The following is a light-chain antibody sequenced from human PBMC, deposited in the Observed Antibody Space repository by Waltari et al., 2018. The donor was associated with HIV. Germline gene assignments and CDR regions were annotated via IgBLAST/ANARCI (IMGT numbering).Light chain of an antibody. V-gene: IGLV1-40*01. CDR3: QSYDSNLSGL. CDR1: SSNNGAGYD. J-gene: IGLJ2*01. CDR2: GNI. Sequence: QSELTQPPSVSAAPGQRVTISCTGSSSNNGAGYDVHWYQQVQGRAPKVCIYGNINPPSGVPDRFSGSKSGSSASLVITGLQSEDEADYYCQSYDSNLSGLFGGGTKVTVL.